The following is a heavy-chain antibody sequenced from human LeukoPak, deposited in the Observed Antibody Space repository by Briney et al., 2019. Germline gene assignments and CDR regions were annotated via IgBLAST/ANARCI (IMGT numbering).Heavy chain of an antibody. V-gene: IGHV4-61*02. CDR1: GGSISSGSYY. J-gene: IGHJ3*02. Sequence: SQTLSLXCTVSGGSISSGSYYWSWIRQPAGKGLEWIGRIYTSGITNYNPSLKSRVTISVDTSKNQFSLKLSSVTAADTAVYYCARFPTSGRGLLDDAFDIWGQGTMVTVSS. D-gene: IGHD1-26*01. CDR3: ARFPTSGRGLLDDAFDI. CDR2: IYTSGIT.